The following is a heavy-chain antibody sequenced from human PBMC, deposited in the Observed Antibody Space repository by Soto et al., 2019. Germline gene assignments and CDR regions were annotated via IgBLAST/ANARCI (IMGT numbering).Heavy chain of an antibody. CDR1: GFTFSSYS. CDR3: ASRGSSWYECDY. V-gene: IGHV3-21*01. D-gene: IGHD6-13*01. CDR2: ISSSSSYI. J-gene: IGHJ4*02. Sequence: GGSLRLSCAASGFTFSSYSMNWVRQAPGKGLEWVSSISSSSSYIYYADSVKGRFTISRDNAKNSLYLQMNSLRAEDTAVYYCASRGSSWYECDYWGQGTLVTVSS.